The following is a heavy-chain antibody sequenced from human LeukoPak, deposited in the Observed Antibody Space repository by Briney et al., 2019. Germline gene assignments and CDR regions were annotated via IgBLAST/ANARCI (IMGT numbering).Heavy chain of an antibody. Sequence: GGSLRLSCAASGFTFSSYGMHWVRQAPGKGLEWVAVISYDGSNKYYADSVKGRFTISRDNSKNTLYLQMNSLRAEDTAVYYCAKDGAYYDILTGSPPDAFDIWGQGTMVTVSS. J-gene: IGHJ3*02. CDR1: GFTFSSYG. D-gene: IGHD3-9*01. V-gene: IGHV3-30*18. CDR3: AKDGAYYDILTGSPPDAFDI. CDR2: ISYDGSNK.